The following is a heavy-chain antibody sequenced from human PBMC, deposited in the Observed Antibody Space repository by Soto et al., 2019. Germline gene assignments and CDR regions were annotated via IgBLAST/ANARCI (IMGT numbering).Heavy chain of an antibody. V-gene: IGHV1-69*13. CDR3: ATVIYGSGGGYYYYYMDV. Sequence: SVKVSCKASGGTFSSYAISWVRQAPGQGLEWMGGIIPIFGTANYAQKFQGRVTITADESTSTAYMELSSLRSEDTAVYYCATVIYGSGGGYYYYYMDVWGKGTTVTVSS. CDR1: GGTFSSYA. D-gene: IGHD3-10*01. J-gene: IGHJ6*03. CDR2: IIPIFGTA.